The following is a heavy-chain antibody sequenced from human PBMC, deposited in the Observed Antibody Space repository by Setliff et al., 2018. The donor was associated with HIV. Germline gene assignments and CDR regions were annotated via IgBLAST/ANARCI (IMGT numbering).Heavy chain of an antibody. CDR1: GGSISSYY. CDR2: IYTSGST. V-gene: IGHV4-4*08. Sequence: PSETLSLTCTVSGGSISSYYWSWIRQPPGKGLEWIGYIYTSGSTNYNPSLKSRVTISVDTSKNQFSLKLSSVTAADTAVYYCARGTAYYNFWSGYSQDYYYYMDVWGKGTKVTVSS. CDR3: ARGTAYYNFWSGYSQDYYYYMDV. J-gene: IGHJ6*03. D-gene: IGHD3-3*01.